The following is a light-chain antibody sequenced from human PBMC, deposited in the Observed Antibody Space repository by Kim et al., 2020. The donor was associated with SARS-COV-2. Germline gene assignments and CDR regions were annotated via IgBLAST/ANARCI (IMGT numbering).Light chain of an antibody. Sequence: VSPGQTARITCAGDELGNTFACWFQQKPGQSPVLVIYQDNKRPSGIPERFSGSNSGSTATLTISGTQAMDEADYYCQAWDSGTAIFGGGTQLTVL. CDR3: QAWDSGTAI. V-gene: IGLV3-1*01. CDR2: QDN. CDR1: ELGNTF. J-gene: IGLJ2*01.